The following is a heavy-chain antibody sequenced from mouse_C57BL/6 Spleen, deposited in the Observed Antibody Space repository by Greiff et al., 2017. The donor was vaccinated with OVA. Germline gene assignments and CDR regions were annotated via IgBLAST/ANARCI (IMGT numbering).Heavy chain of an antibody. Sequence: QVQLKQSGAELAKPGASVKLSCKASGYTFTSYWMHWVKQRPGQGLEWIGYINPSSGYTKYNQKFKDKATLTADKSSSTAYMQLSSLTYEDSAVYYCAREYYGSSYVESYWYFDVWGTGTTVTVSS. D-gene: IGHD1-1*01. CDR2: INPSSGYT. V-gene: IGHV1-7*01. CDR3: AREYYGSSYVESYWYFDV. J-gene: IGHJ1*03. CDR1: GYTFTSYW.